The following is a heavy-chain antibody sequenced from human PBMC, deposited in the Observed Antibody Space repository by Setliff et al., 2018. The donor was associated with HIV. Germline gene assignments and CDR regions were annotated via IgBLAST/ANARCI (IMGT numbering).Heavy chain of an antibody. D-gene: IGHD5-12*01. V-gene: IGHV5-51*01. J-gene: IGHJ4*02. CDR1: GYSFTSYW. Sequence: PGESLKISCKASGYSFTSYWIGWVRQMPGKGLEWMGIINPGDSDIRYSPSFRGQVTISVDKSINTAYLQWSSLKASDSAMYYCARRGGDGYVYDYWGQGTLVTVSS. CDR2: INPGDSDI. CDR3: ARRGGDGYVYDY.